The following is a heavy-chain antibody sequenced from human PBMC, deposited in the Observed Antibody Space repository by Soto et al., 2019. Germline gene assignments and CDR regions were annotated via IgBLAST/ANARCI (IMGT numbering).Heavy chain of an antibody. CDR3: ARGGFSGSGSFIQGDY. CDR1: GFTFSSYW. J-gene: IGHJ4*02. V-gene: IGHV3-74*01. Sequence: EVQLVESGGGLVQPGGSLRLSCAASGFTFSSYWMHWVRQAPGKGQVWVSRINSGGSNINYADSVKGRFTTSSDNAKNTRYMQMNSLRAEDTAIYYCARGGFSGSGSFIQGDYWGQGTLVTVSS. CDR2: INSGGSNI. D-gene: IGHD3-10*01.